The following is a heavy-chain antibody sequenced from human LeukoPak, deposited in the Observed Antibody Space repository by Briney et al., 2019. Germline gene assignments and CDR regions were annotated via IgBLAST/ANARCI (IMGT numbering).Heavy chain of an antibody. V-gene: IGHV3-7*01. CDR3: TRVLRSGGSGNWFDL. Sequence: PGGSLRLSCAASGFTFSSYWMSWVRQAPGKGLEWVANIKKDGSEKYYVDSVKGRFTISRDNAKNSLYLQMNSLRADDAAVYYCTRVLRSGGSGNWFDLWGQGTLVTVSS. D-gene: IGHD2-15*01. J-gene: IGHJ5*02. CDR2: IKKDGSEK. CDR1: GFTFSSYW.